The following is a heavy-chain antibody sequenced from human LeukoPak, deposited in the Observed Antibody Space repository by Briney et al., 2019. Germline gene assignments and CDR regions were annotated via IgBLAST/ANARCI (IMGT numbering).Heavy chain of an antibody. Sequence: GASVKVSCKASGGTFSSYAISWVRQAPGQGLEWMGGIIPIFGTANYAQKFQGRVTITADESTSTAYMELSSLRSEDTAVYYCARTANYYDSSGYYYDLDYWGQGTLVTVSS. V-gene: IGHV1-69*13. CDR2: IIPIFGTA. J-gene: IGHJ4*02. CDR3: ARTANYYDSSGYYYDLDY. D-gene: IGHD3-22*01. CDR1: GGTFSSYA.